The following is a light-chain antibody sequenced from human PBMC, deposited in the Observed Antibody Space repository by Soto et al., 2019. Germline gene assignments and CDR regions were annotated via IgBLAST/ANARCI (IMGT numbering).Light chain of an antibody. V-gene: IGKV3-20*01. CDR2: GPS. CDR1: QSVSSTY. Sequence: ILLTQSPGTLSLSPGERATLSCGASQSVSSTYLAWYQQKPGQAPRLLIYGPSSRATGIPDRFSASGSGTYFTLTISRLEPEDFAVYYCQLYDSSGTFGQGTKVDIK. J-gene: IGKJ1*01. CDR3: QLYDSSGT.